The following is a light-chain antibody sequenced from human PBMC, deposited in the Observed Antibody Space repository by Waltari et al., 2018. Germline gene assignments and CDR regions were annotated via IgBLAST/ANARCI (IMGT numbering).Light chain of an antibody. CDR3: SSYTSSSTLGV. Sequence: QSALTQPASVSGSPGQSITISCTGTSSDVGGYNYASWYQQHPGKAPKLMIYEVSNRPSRVSNRFSGSKSGNTASLTISGLQAEDEADYYCSSYTSSSTLGVFGGGTKLTVL. J-gene: IGLJ2*01. CDR1: SSDVGGYNY. V-gene: IGLV2-14*01. CDR2: EVS.